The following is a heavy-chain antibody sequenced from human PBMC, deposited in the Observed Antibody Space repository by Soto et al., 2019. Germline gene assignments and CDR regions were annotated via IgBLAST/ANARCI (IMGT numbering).Heavy chain of an antibody. V-gene: IGHV1-8*02. J-gene: IGHJ4*02. D-gene: IGHD6-19*01. CDR3: STWGRNGWYTGFF. CDR1: GYTFTDYD. Sequence: QVQLVQSGAEVRKPGASVKVSCKTSGYTFTDYDINWVRQAPGQGLEWAGRMNPNSGRTDYAQKLEGRVTMTRDISISTAYMELSSLGYDDTAVYFCSTWGRNGWYTGFFWGQGTLVTVSS. CDR2: MNPNSGRT.